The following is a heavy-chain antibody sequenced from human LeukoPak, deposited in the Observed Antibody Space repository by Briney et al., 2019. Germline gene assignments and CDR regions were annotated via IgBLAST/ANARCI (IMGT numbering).Heavy chain of an antibody. V-gene: IGHV3-53*01. Sequence: TGGSLRLSCVVSGFTVSNNYMSWVRQAPRKGLEWVSLIYSGGSTYCADSVKGRFTISRDNSKNTVYLQMNSLRAEDTAMYYCARDTSGSYYVGKDFDYWGQGTLVTVSS. D-gene: IGHD1-26*01. J-gene: IGHJ4*02. CDR1: GFTVSNNY. CDR2: IYSGGST. CDR3: ARDTSGSYYVGKDFDY.